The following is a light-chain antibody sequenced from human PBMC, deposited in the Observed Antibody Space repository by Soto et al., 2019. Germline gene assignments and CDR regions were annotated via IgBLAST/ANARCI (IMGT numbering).Light chain of an antibody. V-gene: IGLV1-40*01. CDR1: SSNIGAGYD. J-gene: IGLJ1*01. Sequence: VLTQPPSVSGAPGQRVTISCTGGSSNIGAGYDVHWYQQVPGTAPKLLIYANKNRPAGVPDRFSASKSGTSASLAITGLQAEDEADYYCQSYDTSPSGYVFGTGTKVTVL. CDR3: QSYDTSPSGYV. CDR2: ANK.